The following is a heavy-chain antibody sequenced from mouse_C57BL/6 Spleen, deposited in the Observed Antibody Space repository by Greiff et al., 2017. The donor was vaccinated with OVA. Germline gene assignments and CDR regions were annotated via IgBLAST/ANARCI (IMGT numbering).Heavy chain of an antibody. Sequence: VQLQQSGPELVKPGASVKISCKASGYAFSSSWMNWVKQRPGKGLEWIGRIYPGDGDTNYNGKFKGKATLTADKSSSTAYMQLSSLTSEDSAVYFCASPWYFDVWCTGTTVTVSS. J-gene: IGHJ1*03. CDR1: GYAFSSSW. CDR2: IYPGDGDT. CDR3: ASPWYFDV. V-gene: IGHV1-82*01.